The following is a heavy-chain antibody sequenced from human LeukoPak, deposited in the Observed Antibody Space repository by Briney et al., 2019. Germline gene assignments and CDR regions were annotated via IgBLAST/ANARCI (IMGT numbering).Heavy chain of an antibody. D-gene: IGHD1-26*01. Sequence: GGSLRLSCAASGFTFSSYAMSWVRQAPGKGLEWVSAISGSGARTYYAGSVKGRFTISRDTSKNTLYLQMNSLRAEDAAVYYCAKDMGEDGSYYLDYWGQGTLVTVSS. CDR3: AKDMGEDGSYYLDY. V-gene: IGHV3-23*01. J-gene: IGHJ4*02. CDR2: ISGSGART. CDR1: GFTFSSYA.